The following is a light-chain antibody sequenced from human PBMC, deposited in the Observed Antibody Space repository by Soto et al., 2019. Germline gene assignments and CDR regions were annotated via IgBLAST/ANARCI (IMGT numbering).Light chain of an antibody. CDR1: QIVSLY. J-gene: IGKJ1*01. CDR2: DAS. Sequence: EIVLTQSPATLSLSPGERATLSGTASQIVSLYFAWYQQKPGQAPSRLIYDASNRATGIPARFSASGSGTDFTLTISSLEPEEFAFYYCQKRSNWAMTCSQGTRVEIK. V-gene: IGKV3-11*01. CDR3: QKRSNWAMT.